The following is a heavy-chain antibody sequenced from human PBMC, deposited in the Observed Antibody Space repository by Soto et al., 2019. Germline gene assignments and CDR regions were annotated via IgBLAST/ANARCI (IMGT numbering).Heavy chain of an antibody. Sequence: QVHLVQSGAEVKKPGASVKVSCKASGYTFTSYGITWVRQAPGHGLEWMGWISAHNGNTDYAQKLQGRVSVTRDPSTSTAYMELRSLISDDTAVYYCARGRYGDYWGQGALVTGSS. CDR2: ISAHNGNT. D-gene: IGHD1-1*01. V-gene: IGHV1-18*01. J-gene: IGHJ4*02. CDR3: ARGRYGDY. CDR1: GYTFTSYG.